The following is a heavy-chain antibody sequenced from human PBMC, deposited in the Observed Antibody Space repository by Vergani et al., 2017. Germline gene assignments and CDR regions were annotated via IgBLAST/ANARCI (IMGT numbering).Heavy chain of an antibody. D-gene: IGHD3-10*01. Sequence: QVQLVESGGGVVQPGGSLRLSCAASGFTFSSYGMHWVRQAPGKGLEWVAFIRYDGSNKYYADSVKGRFTISRDNSKNTLYLQMNSLRAEDTAVYYCAKDAEVRGVVDPWGQGTLVTGSS. V-gene: IGHV3-30*02. J-gene: IGHJ5*02. CDR1: GFTFSSYG. CDR2: IRYDGSNK. CDR3: AKDAEVRGVVDP.